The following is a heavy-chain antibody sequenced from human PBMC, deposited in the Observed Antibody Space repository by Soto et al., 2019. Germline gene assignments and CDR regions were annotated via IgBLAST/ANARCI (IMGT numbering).Heavy chain of an antibody. Sequence: EVQLVQSGAEVKKPGESLKISCEVSGYRFTDYWIGWVRQMPGKGLEWIGIVYPDDSDARYSPSFQGQATMSVDKSVNTVFLQWASVKASDSARYYCARASGPQWLVRLGFDVWFDVWGQGTLVTVSS. D-gene: IGHD6-19*01. V-gene: IGHV5-51*01. CDR2: VYPDDSDA. J-gene: IGHJ5*02. CDR1: GYRFTDYW. CDR3: ARASGPQWLVRLGFDVWFDV.